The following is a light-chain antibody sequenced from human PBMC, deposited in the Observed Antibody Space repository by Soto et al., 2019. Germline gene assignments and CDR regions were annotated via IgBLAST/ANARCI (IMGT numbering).Light chain of an antibody. CDR2: GTS. CDR3: QQSYSNPYT. V-gene: IGKV1-39*01. CDR1: QSATKY. Sequence: DIHMTQSPSSLSASVEDRVTITCRAIQSATKYLNWYQQKPGKAPKLLIYGTSSLQSGVPSRFGGSGSGTEFTLTISSLQPDDFETYYCQQSYSNPYTFGQGTKVDIK. J-gene: IGKJ2*01.